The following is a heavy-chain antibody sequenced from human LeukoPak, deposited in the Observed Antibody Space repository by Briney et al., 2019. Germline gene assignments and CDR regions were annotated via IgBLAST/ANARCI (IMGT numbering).Heavy chain of an antibody. V-gene: IGHV3-23*01. Sequence: GRSLRLSCAASGFTFSSYAMSWVRQAPGKGLEWVSAISGSGGSTYYADSVKGRFTISRDNSKNTLYLQMNSLRAEDTAVYYCVSGGWEPLHYWGQGTLVTVSS. CDR3: VSGGWEPLHY. D-gene: IGHD1-26*01. CDR2: ISGSGGST. J-gene: IGHJ4*02. CDR1: GFTFSSYA.